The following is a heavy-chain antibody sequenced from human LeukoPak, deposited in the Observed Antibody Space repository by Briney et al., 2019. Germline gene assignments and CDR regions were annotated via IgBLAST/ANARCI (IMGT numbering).Heavy chain of an antibody. CDR3: ARAGPIRHTMVRGVIIDYYGMDV. J-gene: IGHJ6*02. D-gene: IGHD3-10*01. CDR1: GYTFTGYY. V-gene: IGHV1-2*02. Sequence: GASVKVSCKASGYTFTGYYMRWVRQAPGQGLEWMGWINPNSGGTNYAQKFQGRVTMTRDTSISTAYMELSRLRSDDTAVYYCARAGPIRHTMVRGVIIDYYGMDVWGQGTTVTVSS. CDR2: INPNSGGT.